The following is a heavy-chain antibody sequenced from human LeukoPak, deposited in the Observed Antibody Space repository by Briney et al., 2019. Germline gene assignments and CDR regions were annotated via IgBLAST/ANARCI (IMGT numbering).Heavy chain of an antibody. CDR1: GYTFTSYG. D-gene: IGHD3-3*01. V-gene: IGHV1-18*01. CDR3: ARDLVPYYDFWSGYYSGPSYYFDY. J-gene: IGHJ4*02. CDR2: ISAYNGNT. Sequence: ASVKVSCKASGYTFTSYGISWVRQAPGQGLEWMGWISAYNGNTNYAQKLQGRVTMTTDTSTSTAYMELRSLRSDDTAVYYCARDLVPYYDFWSGYYSGPSYYFDYWGQGTLVTVSS.